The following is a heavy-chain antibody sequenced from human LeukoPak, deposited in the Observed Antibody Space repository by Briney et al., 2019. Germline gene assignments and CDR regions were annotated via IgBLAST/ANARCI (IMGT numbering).Heavy chain of an antibody. CDR2: INPSGGST. CDR1: GYTFTSYY. CDR3: ARGESEQWPEGGFEY. Sequence: ASVKVSCKTSGYTFTSYYMHWVRQAPGQGLEWMGGINPSGGSTNYAQKFQGRVTLTRDTSTSTVYMELSSLRSADTAVYYCARGESEQWPEGGFEYWGQGTLVTVSS. V-gene: IGHV1-46*01. D-gene: IGHD6-19*01. J-gene: IGHJ4*02.